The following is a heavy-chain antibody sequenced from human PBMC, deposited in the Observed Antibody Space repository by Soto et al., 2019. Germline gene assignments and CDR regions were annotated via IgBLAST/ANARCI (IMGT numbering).Heavy chain of an antibody. D-gene: IGHD3-16*01. V-gene: IGHV3-73*01. J-gene: IGHJ4*02. CDR3: TRDPYDYIWGSYGY. CDR2: IRSKANSYGK. Sequence: GGSLRLSCAASGFTFSGSAMHWVRQAPGKGLEWVGRIRSKANSYGKANAASVKGRFTISRDDSKNTAYLQMNSLKTEDTAVYYCTRDPYDYIWGSYGYWGQGTLVTVSS. CDR1: GFTFSGSA.